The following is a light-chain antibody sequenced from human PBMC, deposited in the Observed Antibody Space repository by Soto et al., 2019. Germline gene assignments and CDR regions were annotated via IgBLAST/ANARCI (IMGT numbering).Light chain of an antibody. CDR3: HQYDNAPQT. J-gene: IGKJ2*01. Sequence: EIVLMQSPGTLSLSPGERATLSCRASQTLRRTYIAWHQQKPGQAPRVLIYGASKRATGIPDRFSGSGSGTDFSLTISRLEPEDFAVYYCHQYDNAPQTYGQGTKVDI. CDR1: QTLRRTY. V-gene: IGKV3-20*01. CDR2: GAS.